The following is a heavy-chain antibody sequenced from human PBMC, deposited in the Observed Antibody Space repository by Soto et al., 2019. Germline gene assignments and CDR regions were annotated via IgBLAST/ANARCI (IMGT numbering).Heavy chain of an antibody. J-gene: IGHJ6*02. CDR3: ASGKDYGMDV. Sequence: QVQLVESGGGVVQPGRSLRLSCAASGFTFSNYGMHWVRQAPGKGLEWVAVIWDDGSNKYYVDSVKGRFTISRDNYKNTLYLQMNSLRGEDTAVYYCASGKDYGMDVWGQGTTVTVSS. CDR1: GFTFSNYG. CDR2: IWDDGSNK. V-gene: IGHV3-33*01.